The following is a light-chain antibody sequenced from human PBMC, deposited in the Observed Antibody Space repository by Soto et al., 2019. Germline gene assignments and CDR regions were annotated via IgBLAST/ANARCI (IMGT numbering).Light chain of an antibody. Sequence: DIPMTQSPSTLSASVGDRVTITCRASQSISKWLAWYQQKPGKAPKLLIYEASSLESGVPSRFSGSGSGTQFTLIINSLQPDDFATYYCQQYHTYWTFGQGTKVEIK. J-gene: IGKJ1*01. CDR3: QQYHTYWT. CDR2: EAS. V-gene: IGKV1-5*03. CDR1: QSISKW.